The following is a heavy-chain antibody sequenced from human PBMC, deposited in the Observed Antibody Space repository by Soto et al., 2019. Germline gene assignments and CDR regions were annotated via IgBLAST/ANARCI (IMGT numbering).Heavy chain of an antibody. CDR2: ISSTSTYT. CDR3: ARDFALVSNF. V-gene: IGHV3-21*01. J-gene: IGHJ4*02. Sequence: GGSLRLSCAASGFTFTSYGMHWVRQAPGKGLVWVSSISSTSTYTHYADSVKGRFTISRDNANNSLFLQMNSLRAEDTAIYYYARDFALVSNFWGQGALVTVSS. D-gene: IGHD3-9*01. CDR1: GFTFTSYG.